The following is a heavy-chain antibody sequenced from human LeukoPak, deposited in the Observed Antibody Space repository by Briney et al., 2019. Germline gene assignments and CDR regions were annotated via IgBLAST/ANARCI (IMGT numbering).Heavy chain of an antibody. V-gene: IGHV4-30-2*01. Sequence: PSQTLSLTCAVSGGSISSGGYSWSWIRQPPGKGLEWIGYIYHSGSTNYNPSLKSRVTISVDTSKNQFSLKLSSVTAADTAVYYCARVRGCADYWGQGTLVTVSS. J-gene: IGHJ4*02. D-gene: IGHD6-19*01. CDR1: GGSISSGGYS. CDR3: ARVRGCADY. CDR2: IYHSGST.